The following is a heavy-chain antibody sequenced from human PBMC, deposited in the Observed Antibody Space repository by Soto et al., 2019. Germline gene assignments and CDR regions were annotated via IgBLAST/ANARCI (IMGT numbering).Heavy chain of an antibody. Sequence: EVQLVESGGDMVQPGGSLRLSCAASGLTVSSNYMNWVRQAPGKGLEWVSVIYSGGSTYYADSVKGRFTISRDNSKNTLYLEMDSLRAEDTAVYYCARTNAWWQQVVNYYRYGMDVWGQGTTVTVSS. V-gene: IGHV3-66*01. CDR1: GLTVSSNY. CDR2: IYSGGST. J-gene: IGHJ6*02. CDR3: ARTNAWWQQVVNYYRYGMDV. D-gene: IGHD2-21*01.